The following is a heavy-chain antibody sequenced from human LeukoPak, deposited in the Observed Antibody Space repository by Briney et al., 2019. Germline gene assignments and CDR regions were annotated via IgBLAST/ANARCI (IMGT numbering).Heavy chain of an antibody. V-gene: IGHV1-2*02. CDR3: ARAGSMSWFDP. D-gene: IGHD3-10*01. Sequence: GASVKASCKASGCTFTGYYMHWVRQAPGQGLEWMGWINPNSGGTNYAQKFQGRVTMTRDTSISTAYMELRSLRSDDTAVYYCARAGSMSWFDPWGQGTLVTVSS. CDR2: INPNSGGT. CDR1: GCTFTGYY. J-gene: IGHJ5*02.